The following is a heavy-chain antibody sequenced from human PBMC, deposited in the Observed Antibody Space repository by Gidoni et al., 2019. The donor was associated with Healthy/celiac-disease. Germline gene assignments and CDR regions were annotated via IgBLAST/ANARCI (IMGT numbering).Heavy chain of an antibody. V-gene: IGHV3-23*01. CDR3: AKGRLGVQGVIINYYYYYGMDV. Sequence: EVQLLESGGGLVQPGGSLRLSCAASGFTFSSYAMSWVRQAPGKGLEWVSAISGSGGSTYYADSVKGRFTISRDNSKNTLYLQMNSLRAEDTAVYYCAKGRLGVQGVIINYYYYYGMDVWGQGTTVTVSS. D-gene: IGHD3-10*01. CDR2: ISGSGGST. CDR1: GFTFSSYA. J-gene: IGHJ6*02.